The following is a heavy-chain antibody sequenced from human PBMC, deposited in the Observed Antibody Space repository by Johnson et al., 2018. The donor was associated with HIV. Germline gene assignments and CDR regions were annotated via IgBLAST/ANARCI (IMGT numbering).Heavy chain of an antibody. J-gene: IGHJ3*02. V-gene: IGHV3-20*04. CDR2: INWNGGST. CDR3: ARVRTSAGFDAFDI. D-gene: IGHD6-13*01. CDR1: GFTFEDYG. Sequence: VQLVESGGRVVRPGGSLRLSCAASGFTFEDYGMSWVREAPGKGLEWVSGINWNGGSTGYVDSVKGRFTISRDNAKNSLYLQMNSLGAEATALYYCARVRTSAGFDAFDIWGQGTMVTVSS.